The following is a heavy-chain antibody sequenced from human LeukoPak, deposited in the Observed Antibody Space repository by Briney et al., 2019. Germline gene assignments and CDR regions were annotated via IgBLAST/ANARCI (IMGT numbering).Heavy chain of an antibody. J-gene: IGHJ4*02. Sequence: PGGSLRLSCAASGFTFSSYAMNWVRQAPGKGLEWVSVIGDSGETTYYADSVKGRFTISRDNSKNTLYLQMNSLRAGDTAVYYCAKDRDYYEDWGQGTLVTVSS. CDR2: IGDSGETT. CDR3: AKDRDYYED. V-gene: IGHV3-23*01. CDR1: GFTFSSYA.